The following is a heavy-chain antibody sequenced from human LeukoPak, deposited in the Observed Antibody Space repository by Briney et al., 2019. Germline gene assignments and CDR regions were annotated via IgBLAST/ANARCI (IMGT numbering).Heavy chain of an antibody. CDR1: GFTFSSYA. CDR2: ISDDGNNE. J-gene: IGHJ4*02. D-gene: IGHD3-10*01. V-gene: IGHV3-30-3*01. CDR3: ATNYGSGNTDHYFDY. Sequence: GGSLRLSCVASGFTFSSYAIHWVRQAPGKGLEWVALISDDGNNENYADSVKGRVTISRDNSKNTLYLQMNSLRAEDTAVYYCATNYGSGNTDHYFDYWGRGTLVTVSS.